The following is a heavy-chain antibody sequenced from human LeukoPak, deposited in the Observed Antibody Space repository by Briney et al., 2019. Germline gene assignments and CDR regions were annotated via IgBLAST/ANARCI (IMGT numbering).Heavy chain of an antibody. CDR1: GFTFSNAW. CDR3: TTFFWLGAFDY. D-gene: IGHD3-3*01. J-gene: IGHJ4*02. Sequence: GGSLRLSCAASGFTFSNAWMSWVRQAPGKGLEWVGRIKSKTAGGTTDHAAPVKGRVTISRDDSKNTQYLQMNSLKTEDTGLYYCTTFFWLGAFDYWGQGTLVTVSS. CDR2: IKSKTAGGTT. V-gene: IGHV3-15*01.